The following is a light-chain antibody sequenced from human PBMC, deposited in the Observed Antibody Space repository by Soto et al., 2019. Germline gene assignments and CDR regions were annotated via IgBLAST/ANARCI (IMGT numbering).Light chain of an antibody. CDR3: QQYDSSPPS. CDR1: QSLSSNY. CDR2: GAS. V-gene: IGKV3-20*01. J-gene: IGKJ2*01. Sequence: IVLTQSPGTLSLSPGERVTLSCRATQSLSSNYLTWYQQKPGQAPRLLIYGASSRATGIPDRFSGSGSATDCTLTISRLEPEDSAVYFCQQYDSSPPSFGQGTKLEIK.